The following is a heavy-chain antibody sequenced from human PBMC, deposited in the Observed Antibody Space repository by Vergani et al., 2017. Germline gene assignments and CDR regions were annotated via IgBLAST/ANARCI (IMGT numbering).Heavy chain of an antibody. CDR2: IYYSGST. D-gene: IGHD3-22*01. CDR1: GGSISSYY. V-gene: IGHV4-59*01. J-gene: IGHJ3*02. CDR3: ARWWYYYDSSGYSDAFDI. Sequence: QVQLQESGPGLVKPSETLSLTCTVSGGSISSYYWSWIRQPPGKGLEWIGYIYYSGSTNYNPSLKSRVTISVDTSKNQFSLKLSSVTAADTAVYYCARWWYYYDSSGYSDAFDIWGQGTMVTVSS.